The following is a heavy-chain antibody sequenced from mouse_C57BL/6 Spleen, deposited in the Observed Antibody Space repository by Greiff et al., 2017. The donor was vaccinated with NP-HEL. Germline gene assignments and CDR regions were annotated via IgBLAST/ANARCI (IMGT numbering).Heavy chain of an antibody. V-gene: IGHV5-17*01. CDR3: ARKDLYYAMDY. CDR1: GFTFSDYG. J-gene: IGHJ4*01. Sequence: EVMLVESGGGLVKPGGSLKLSCAASGFTFSDYGMHWVRQAPEKGLEWVAYISSGSSTIYYADTVKGRFTISRDNAKNTLFLQMTSLRSEDTAMYYCARKDLYYAMDYWGQGTSVTVSS. CDR2: ISSGSSTI.